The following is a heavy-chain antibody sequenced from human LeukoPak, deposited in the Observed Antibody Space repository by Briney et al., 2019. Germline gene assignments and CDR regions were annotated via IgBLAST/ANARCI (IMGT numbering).Heavy chain of an antibody. V-gene: IGHV3-7*01. CDR3: ARDRNYYDSSGYCY. D-gene: IGHD3-22*01. CDR2: IKQDGSEK. J-gene: IGHJ4*02. CDR1: GFTFSSYW. Sequence: GGSLRLSCAASGFTFSSYWMSWVRQAPGKGLEWVANIKQDGSEKYYVDSVKGRFTISRDNSKNTLYLQMNSLRAEDTAVYYCARDRNYYDSSGYCYWGQGTLVTVSS.